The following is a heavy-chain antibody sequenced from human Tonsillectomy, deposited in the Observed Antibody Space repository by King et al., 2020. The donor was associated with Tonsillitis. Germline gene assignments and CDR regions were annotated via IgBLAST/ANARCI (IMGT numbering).Heavy chain of an antibody. D-gene: IGHD5-18*01. V-gene: IGHV3-48*01. CDR1: EFTFSSYS. CDR2: ISSSSTTI. CDR3: ARVLYSSGLSDY. J-gene: IGHJ4*02. Sequence: VQLVESGGGLVQPGGSLRLSCAVSEFTFSSYSMNWVRQAPGKGLEWVSYISSSSTTIYYADSVKGRFTISRDNAKNSLYLQMNSLRVEDTAVYYRARVLYSSGLSDYWGQGTLVTVSS.